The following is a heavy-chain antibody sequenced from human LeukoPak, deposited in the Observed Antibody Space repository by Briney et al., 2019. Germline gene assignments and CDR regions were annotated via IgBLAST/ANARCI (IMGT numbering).Heavy chain of an antibody. Sequence: GRSLRLSCAASGYSFSNYVMHWVRQAPGRGLEWVAVISYDGSNEYYADSVKGRVTVSRDNSKNTLFLQMNSLRPEDTAVYYCAKDASGWYPNYYGLDVWGQGTTVTVSS. CDR3: AKDASGWYPNYYGLDV. D-gene: IGHD6-19*01. CDR2: ISYDGSNE. J-gene: IGHJ6*02. CDR1: GYSFSNYV. V-gene: IGHV3-30*18.